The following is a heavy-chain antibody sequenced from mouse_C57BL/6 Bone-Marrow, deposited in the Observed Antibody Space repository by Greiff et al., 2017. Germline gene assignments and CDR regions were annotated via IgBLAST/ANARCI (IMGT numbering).Heavy chain of an antibody. CDR2: IDPSDSET. CDR3: ARGGTNWGYYYAMDY. D-gene: IGHD4-1*01. Sequence: QVQLQQSGAELVRPGSSVKLSCKASGYTFTSYWMHWVKQRPIQGLEWIGNIDPSDSETHYNQKFKDKATLTVDKSSSTAYMQLSSLTSEDSAVYYCARGGTNWGYYYAMDYWGQGTSVTVSS. CDR1: GYTFTSYW. V-gene: IGHV1-52*01. J-gene: IGHJ4*01.